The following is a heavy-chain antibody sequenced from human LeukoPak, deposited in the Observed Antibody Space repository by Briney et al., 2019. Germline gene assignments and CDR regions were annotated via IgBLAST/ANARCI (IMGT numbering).Heavy chain of an antibody. V-gene: IGHV3-66*01. D-gene: IGHD6-6*01. CDR2: IYSGGST. Sequence: GGSLRLSCAASGFTFSSYAMSWVRQAPGKGLEWVSVIYSGGSTYYADSVKGRFTISRDNSKNTLYLQMNSLRAEDTAVYYCARDRPEYSSSSGAFDIWGQGTMVTVSS. J-gene: IGHJ3*02. CDR1: GFTFSSYA. CDR3: ARDRPEYSSSSGAFDI.